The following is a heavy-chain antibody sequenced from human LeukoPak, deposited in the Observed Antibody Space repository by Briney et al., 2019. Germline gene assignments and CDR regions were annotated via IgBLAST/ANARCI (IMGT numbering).Heavy chain of an antibody. CDR2: IYTSGST. CDR3: ARVRGDSSGYYYGITIFDY. V-gene: IGHV4-4*07. CDR1: GGSISSYY. Sequence: SETLSLTCTVSGGSISSYYWSWIRQPAGKGLEWIGRIYTSGSTNYNPSLKSRVTMSVDTSKTQFSLKLSSVTAADPAVYYCARVRGDSSGYYYGITIFDYWGQGTLVTVSS. D-gene: IGHD3-22*01. J-gene: IGHJ4*02.